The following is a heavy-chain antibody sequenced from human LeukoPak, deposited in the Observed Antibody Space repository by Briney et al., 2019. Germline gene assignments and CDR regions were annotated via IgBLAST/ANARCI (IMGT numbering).Heavy chain of an antibody. Sequence: SETLSLTRTVSGGSLSSYYWSWIRQPPGKGLEWIGDIYYSGSTNYNPSLKSRVTISVDTSKNQFSLKLSSVAAADTAVYYCARDTSSGRYSAGYYGMDVWGQGTTVTVSS. CDR2: IYYSGST. D-gene: IGHD1-26*01. CDR1: GGSLSSYY. V-gene: IGHV4-59*01. J-gene: IGHJ6*02. CDR3: ARDTSSGRYSAGYYGMDV.